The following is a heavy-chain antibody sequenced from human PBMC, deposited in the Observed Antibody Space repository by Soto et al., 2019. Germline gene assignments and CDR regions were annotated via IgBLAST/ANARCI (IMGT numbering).Heavy chain of an antibody. D-gene: IGHD1-26*01. CDR2: ISYDGSNK. CDR1: GFTCSRDG. J-gene: IGHJ6*02. CDR3: AKDRPSGSRPYYYGMDV. Sequence: PGGSLRLSCAASGFTCSRDGMHWVRQAPGKGLEWVAVISYDGSNKYYADSVKGRFTISRDNSKNTLYLQMNSLRAEDTAVYYCAKDRPSGSRPYYYGMDVWGQGTTVTVSS. V-gene: IGHV3-30*18.